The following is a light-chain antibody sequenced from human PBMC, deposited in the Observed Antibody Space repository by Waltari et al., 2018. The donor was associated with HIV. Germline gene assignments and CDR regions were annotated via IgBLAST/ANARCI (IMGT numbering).Light chain of an antibody. Sequence: SALTQPASVSGSPGQSITISCTGTSSDVGGYNYVSWYQQHPGKAPKLMIYDVSNRPSGVSNRFSGSKSGNTASLTISGLQAEDEADYYCSSYTSSSPYAFGTGTKVTVL. V-gene: IGLV2-14*03. CDR3: SSYTSSSPYA. CDR1: SSDVGGYNY. J-gene: IGLJ1*01. CDR2: DVS.